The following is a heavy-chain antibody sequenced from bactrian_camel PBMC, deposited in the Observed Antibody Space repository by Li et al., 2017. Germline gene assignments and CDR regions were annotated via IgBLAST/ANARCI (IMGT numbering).Heavy chain of an antibody. CDR2: IDSVGYT. V-gene: IGHV3S53*01. Sequence: HVQLVESGGGSVQAGGSLRLSCAASRASYTSCMGWFRQAPGKEREGVAAIDSVGYTSYADSVKGRFTISQVNAKNTLYLPMNSLKPEDTAMYYCKTDPYFGQFLLSCKREYWGQGTQVTVS. D-gene: IGHD2*01. CDR1: RASYTSC. CDR3: KTDPYFGQFLLSCKREY. J-gene: IGHJ4*01.